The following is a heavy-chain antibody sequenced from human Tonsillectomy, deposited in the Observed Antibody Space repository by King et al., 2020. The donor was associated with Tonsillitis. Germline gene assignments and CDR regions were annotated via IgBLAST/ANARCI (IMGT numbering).Heavy chain of an antibody. Sequence: VQLVESGGGLVQPGGSLRLSCAASGFTFSSYAMSWVRQAPGKGLEWVSTISGHGGSTYCADSVKGRFTISRDNSKNTLYLQMNSLRAEDTAVYYCANRPYGSAWYGGGNFDSWGQGTLVTVSS. V-gene: IGHV3-23*04. J-gene: IGHJ4*02. CDR2: ISGHGGST. CDR3: ANRPYGSAWYGGGNFDS. CDR1: GFTFSSYA. D-gene: IGHD6-19*01.